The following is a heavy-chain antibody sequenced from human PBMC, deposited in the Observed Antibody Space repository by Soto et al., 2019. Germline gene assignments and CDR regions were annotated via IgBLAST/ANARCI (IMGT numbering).Heavy chain of an antibody. CDR3: AREHDTIFGVVTLPYYYYGMDV. J-gene: IGHJ6*02. V-gene: IGHV3-48*02. Sequence: EVQLVESGGGLVQPGGSLRLSCAASGFTFSSYSMNWVRQAPGKGLEWVSYISSSSSTIYYADSVKGRFTISRDNAKSSLYLQMNSLRDEDTAVYYCAREHDTIFGVVTLPYYYYGMDVWGQGTTVTVSS. CDR2: ISSSSSTI. CDR1: GFTFSSYS. D-gene: IGHD3-3*01.